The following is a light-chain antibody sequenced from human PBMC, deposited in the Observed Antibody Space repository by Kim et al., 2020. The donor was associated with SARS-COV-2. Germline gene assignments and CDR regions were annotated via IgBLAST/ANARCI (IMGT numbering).Light chain of an antibody. CDR3: QQSYSTPRT. CDR1: QSISSY. Sequence: ASVGDRVTITCRASQSISSYLNWYQQKPGKAPKLLIYTASSLQSGVPSRFSGSGSGTDFTLTISSLQPEDFATYYCQQSYSTPRTFGQGTKVDIK. CDR2: TAS. J-gene: IGKJ1*01. V-gene: IGKV1-39*01.